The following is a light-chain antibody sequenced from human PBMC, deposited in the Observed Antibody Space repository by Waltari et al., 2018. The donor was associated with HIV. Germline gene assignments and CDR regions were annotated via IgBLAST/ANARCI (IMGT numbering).Light chain of an antibody. CDR1: QSISSN. J-gene: IGKJ1*01. CDR2: NAS. Sequence: EIVMTQSPGTLSVSPGERATLPCRASQSISSNLAWYQQNPGQAPRLLIYNASTRATGIAGRFSGSGSGTDFTLTISSLQSEDFAVYYCQQYNNWRTFGQGTKVEIK. V-gene: IGKV3-15*01. CDR3: QQYNNWRT.